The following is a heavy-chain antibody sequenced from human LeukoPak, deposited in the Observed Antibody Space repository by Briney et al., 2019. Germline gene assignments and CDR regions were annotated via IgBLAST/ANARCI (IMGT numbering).Heavy chain of an antibody. J-gene: IGHJ4*02. Sequence: GGSLRLSCAASGFTFSSYWMSWVRQAPGKGLEWVSSISSSSSYIFYADSVKGRFTISRDNSKNTLYLQMNSLRAEDTAVYYCAKDPSSNFDYWGQGTLVTVSS. V-gene: IGHV3-21*01. D-gene: IGHD2-8*01. CDR2: ISSSSSYI. CDR1: GFTFSSYW. CDR3: AKDPSSNFDY.